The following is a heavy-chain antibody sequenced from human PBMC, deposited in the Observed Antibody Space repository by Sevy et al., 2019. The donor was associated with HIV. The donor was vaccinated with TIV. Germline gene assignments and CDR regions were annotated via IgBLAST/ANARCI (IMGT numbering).Heavy chain of an antibody. J-gene: IGHJ3*02. Sequence: SETLSLTCAVSAYSVSSAYSWGWIRQPPGKGLEWIGNIYQSGNTYYNPSLKSRVTISVDTSNNQFSLRLTSVTAADTAVYYCGSFGRLLIISGDVFEIWGQGTMVTVSS. CDR3: GSFGRLLIISGDVFEI. D-gene: IGHD3-9*01. CDR1: AYSVSSAYS. V-gene: IGHV4-38-2*01. CDR2: IYQSGNT.